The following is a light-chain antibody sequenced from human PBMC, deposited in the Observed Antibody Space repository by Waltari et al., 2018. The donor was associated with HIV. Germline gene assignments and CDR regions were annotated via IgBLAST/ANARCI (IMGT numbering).Light chain of an antibody. V-gene: IGLV1-51*01. J-gene: IGLJ2*01. CDR1: SSNIGNNY. Sequence: QSVLTQPPSVSAAPGQKVTISCSGSSSNIGNNYESWYQQLPGTAPKLLIYDNNERPSGIPDRFSGSKSGTSATLGITGLQTGDEADYYCGTWDSSLSAVVFGGGTKLTVL. CDR2: DNN. CDR3: GTWDSSLSAVV.